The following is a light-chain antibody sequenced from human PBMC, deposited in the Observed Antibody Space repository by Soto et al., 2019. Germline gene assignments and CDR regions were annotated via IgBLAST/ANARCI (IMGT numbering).Light chain of an antibody. Sequence: QSVLTQPASLSGSPGQSITISCTGTSSDIGDYNFVSWYQQVPGKAPKLIIYEVTYRPSGVSNRFSGSKSGSTASLTISGLQAEDEADYYCSSYTDSSTLGLYVFGTGTKVTVL. V-gene: IGLV2-14*01. CDR2: EVT. CDR3: SSYTDSSTLGLYV. J-gene: IGLJ1*01. CDR1: SSDIGDYNF.